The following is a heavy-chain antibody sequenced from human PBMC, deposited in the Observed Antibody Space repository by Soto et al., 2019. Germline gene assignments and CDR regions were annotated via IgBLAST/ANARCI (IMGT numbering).Heavy chain of an antibody. D-gene: IGHD3-16*02. CDR1: GYTFTSYA. Sequence: QVPLVQSGAEVKKPGASVKVSCKASGYTFTSYAMHWVRQAPGQRLEWMGWINAGNGNTKYSQKFQGRVTITRDTSASTAYMELSSLRSEDTAVYYCARDTPLYDAFDIWGQGTMVTVSS. CDR2: INAGNGNT. J-gene: IGHJ3*02. CDR3: ARDTPLYDAFDI. V-gene: IGHV1-3*01.